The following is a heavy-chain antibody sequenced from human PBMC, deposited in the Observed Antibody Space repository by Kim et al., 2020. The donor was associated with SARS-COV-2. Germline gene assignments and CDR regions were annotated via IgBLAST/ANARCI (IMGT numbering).Heavy chain of an antibody. V-gene: IGHV1-69*02. D-gene: IGHD3-22*01. Sequence: KFQGRVTITADKSTSTAYMELSSLRSEDTAVYYCARRLYYYDSSGYPIDYWGQGTLVTVSS. J-gene: IGHJ4*02. CDR3: ARRLYYYDSSGYPIDY.